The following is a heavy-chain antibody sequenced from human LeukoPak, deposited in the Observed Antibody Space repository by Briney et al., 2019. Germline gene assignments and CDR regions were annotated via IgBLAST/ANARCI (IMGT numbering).Heavy chain of an antibody. CDR2: ISGSGGST. Sequence: GGSLRLSCAASGFTFSNYAMSWVRQAPGKGLEWVSAISGSGGSTYYADSVKGRFTISRDNSKNTLYLQMNSLRAEDTAVYYCAKVRYFDNYYFDYWGQGTLVTVSS. CDR3: AKVRYFDNYYFDY. V-gene: IGHV3-23*01. CDR1: GFTFSNYA. J-gene: IGHJ4*02. D-gene: IGHD3-9*01.